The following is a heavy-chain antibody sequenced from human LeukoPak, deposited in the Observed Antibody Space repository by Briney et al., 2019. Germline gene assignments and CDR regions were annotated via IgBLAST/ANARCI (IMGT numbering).Heavy chain of an antibody. V-gene: IGHV3-11*01. D-gene: IGHD2-15*01. CDR3: ARMSSRSFFYYMDV. J-gene: IGHJ6*03. CDR2: IPNGGNAI. CDR1: GFTFSDFC. Sequence: GGSLRLSCAASGFTFSDFCMSWIRQAPGRGLEWISHIPNGGNAIYYADSVKGRFTISRDNAKESLSLQMSSLRDDDTAVYYCARMSSRSFFYYMDVWGKGTTVTVSS.